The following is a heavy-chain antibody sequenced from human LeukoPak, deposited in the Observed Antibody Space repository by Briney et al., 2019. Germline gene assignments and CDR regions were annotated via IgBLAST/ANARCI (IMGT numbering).Heavy chain of an antibody. Sequence: ASETLSLTCTVSGGSISGYYWSWIRQPPGRRLEYIAYIYYSGATNYNPSLKGRVTISVDTSKNQFSLKLSSVTAADTAVYYCARFSSSTWAFDFWGQGILVTVSS. CDR1: GGSISGYY. CDR3: ARFSSSTWAFDF. D-gene: IGHD6-13*01. CDR2: IYYSGAT. J-gene: IGHJ4*02. V-gene: IGHV4-59*12.